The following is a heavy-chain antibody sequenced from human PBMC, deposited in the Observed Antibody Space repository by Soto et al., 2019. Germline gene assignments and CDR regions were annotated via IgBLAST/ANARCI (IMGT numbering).Heavy chain of an antibody. J-gene: IGHJ4*02. CDR1: GGTFSSYA. D-gene: IGHD3-3*01. CDR2: IIPIFGTA. CDR3: AKSPTYYDVWSGLNFDY. V-gene: IGHV1-69*13. Sequence: SVKVSCKASGGTFSSYAVSWVRQAPGQGLEWMGGIIPIFGTANYAQKFQGRVTITADESTSTAYMELSSLRSEDTAVYYCAKSPTYYDVWSGLNFDYWGQGTPV.